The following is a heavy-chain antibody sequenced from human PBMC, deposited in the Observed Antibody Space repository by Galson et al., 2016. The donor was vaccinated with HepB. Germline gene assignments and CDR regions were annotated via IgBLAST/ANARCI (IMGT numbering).Heavy chain of an antibody. Sequence: SLRLSCAGSGFNFNSYWMTWVRQAPGKGLEWVANIKQDGSKINYVDSVMGRFTISRDNDNNSLYLQMNGLRAEDTAMYYCARDRTYYSGTTYYDIFVIWGQGTMVTVSS. J-gene: IGHJ3*02. V-gene: IGHV3-7*03. D-gene: IGHD3-22*01. CDR3: ARDRTYYSGTTYYDIFVI. CDR1: GFNFNSYW. CDR2: IKQDGSKI.